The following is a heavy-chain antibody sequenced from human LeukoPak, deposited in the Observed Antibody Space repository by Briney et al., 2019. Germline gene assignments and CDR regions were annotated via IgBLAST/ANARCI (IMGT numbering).Heavy chain of an antibody. Sequence: SETLSLTCTVPGGSISSSSYYWGWIRQPPGKGLEWIGSIYYSGSTYYNPSLKSRVTISVDTSKNQFSLKLSSVTAADTAVYYCARPPPLYYGSADYYFDYWGQGTLVTVSS. D-gene: IGHD3-10*01. J-gene: IGHJ4*02. V-gene: IGHV4-39*01. CDR1: GGSISSSSYY. CDR3: ARPPPLYYGSADYYFDY. CDR2: IYYSGST.